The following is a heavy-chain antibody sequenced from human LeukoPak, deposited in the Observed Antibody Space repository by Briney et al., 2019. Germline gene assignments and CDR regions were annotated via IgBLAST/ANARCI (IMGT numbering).Heavy chain of an antibody. CDR2: ISSSSSYI. CDR1: GFTFSSYS. V-gene: IGHV3-21*01. Sequence: GGSLRLSCAASGFTFSSYSINWVRQAPGKGLEWVSSISSSSSYIYYADSVKGRFTISRDNAKNSLYLQVNSLRAEDTAVYYCARDLQGGLDYWGQGTLVTVSS. D-gene: IGHD3-16*01. CDR3: ARDLQGGLDY. J-gene: IGHJ4*02.